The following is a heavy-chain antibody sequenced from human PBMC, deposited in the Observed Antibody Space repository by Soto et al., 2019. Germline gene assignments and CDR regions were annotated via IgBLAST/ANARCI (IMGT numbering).Heavy chain of an antibody. Sequence: QVQLVQSGAEVKKPGSSVKVSCKASGGTFSSYAISWVRQAPGQGLEWMGGIIPIFGTANYAQKFQGRVTITADESTSTAYMELSSLRSEDTAVYYCARTVGDTPSYYYYGMDVWGQGTTVTVSS. CDR3: ARTVGDTPSYYYYGMDV. CDR1: GGTFSSYA. V-gene: IGHV1-69*12. D-gene: IGHD1-26*01. J-gene: IGHJ6*02. CDR2: IIPIFGTA.